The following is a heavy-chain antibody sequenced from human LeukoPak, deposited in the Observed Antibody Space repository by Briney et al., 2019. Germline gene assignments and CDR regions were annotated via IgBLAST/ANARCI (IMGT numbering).Heavy chain of an antibody. Sequence: GGSLRLSCAASGFTFSSYAMSWVRQAPGRGLEWVSGITATADTTYYADSVKGRFTISRDNSKNTLYLQMNSLRAEDTAVYYCARDAKDSEYYYDSSGYYSPPFDWGQGTLVTVSS. J-gene: IGHJ4*02. D-gene: IGHD3-22*01. V-gene: IGHV3-23*01. CDR2: ITATADTT. CDR3: ARDAKDSEYYYDSSGYYSPPFD. CDR1: GFTFSSYA.